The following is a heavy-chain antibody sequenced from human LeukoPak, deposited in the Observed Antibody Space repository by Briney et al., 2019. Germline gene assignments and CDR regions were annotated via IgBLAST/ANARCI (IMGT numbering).Heavy chain of an antibody. Sequence: SETLSLTCTVSGGSISSSSYYWSWIRQPPGKGLEWIGEINHSGSTNYNPSLKSRVNISLDTSENQFSLKLSSVTAADTAVYYCARALGAFDIWGQGTMVTVSA. CDR1: GGSISSSSYY. CDR2: INHSGST. J-gene: IGHJ3*02. V-gene: IGHV4-39*07. CDR3: ARALGAFDI.